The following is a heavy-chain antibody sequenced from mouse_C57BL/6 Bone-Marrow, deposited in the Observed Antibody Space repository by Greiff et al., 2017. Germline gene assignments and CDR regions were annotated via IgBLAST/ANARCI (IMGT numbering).Heavy chain of an antibody. V-gene: IGHV1-59*01. CDR3: AILRSAWFAY. J-gene: IGHJ3*01. CDR1: GYTFTSYW. CDR2: IDPSDSYT. D-gene: IGHD1-1*01. Sequence: QVQLQQPGAELVRPGTSVKLSCKASGYTFTSYWMHWVKQRPGQGLEWIGVIDPSDSYTNYNQKFKGKATLTVDTSSSTAYMQLSSLTSEDSAVYYCAILRSAWFAYWGQGTLVTVSA.